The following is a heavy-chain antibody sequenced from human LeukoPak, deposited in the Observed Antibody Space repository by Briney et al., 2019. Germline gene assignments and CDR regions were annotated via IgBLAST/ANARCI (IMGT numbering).Heavy chain of an antibody. J-gene: IGHJ2*01. V-gene: IGHV4-39*07. CDR2: IYHSGST. CDR3: ARDPSLLWFGELLPALYWYFDL. CDR1: GGSISSSSYY. Sequence: SETLSLTCTVSGGSISSSSYYWGWIRQPPGKGLEWIGSIYHSGSTYYNPSLKSRVTISVDTSKNQFSLKLSSVTAADTAVYYCARDPSLLWFGELLPALYWYFDLWGRGTLVTVSS. D-gene: IGHD3-10*01.